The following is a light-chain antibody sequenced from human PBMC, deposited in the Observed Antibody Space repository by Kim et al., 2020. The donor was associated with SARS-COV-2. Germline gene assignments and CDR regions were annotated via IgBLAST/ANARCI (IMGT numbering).Light chain of an antibody. J-gene: IGLJ1*01. V-gene: IGLV2-8*01. CDR2: EVN. CDR1: SSDVGRDKF. CDR3: SSYAGSNNCV. Sequence: GQSVTISCTGPSSDVGRDKFVSWYQQYPGKAPKLMIFEVNKRPAGVPDRFSASKSGNTASLTISGLQAEDEADYYCSSYAGSNNCVFGTGTKVTVL.